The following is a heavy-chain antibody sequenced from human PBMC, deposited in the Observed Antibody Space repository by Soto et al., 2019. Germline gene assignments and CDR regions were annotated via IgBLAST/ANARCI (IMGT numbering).Heavy chain of an antibody. CDR3: ARYYDILPGHDAFDI. CDR2: IYYSGST. V-gene: IGHV4-31*03. Sequence: TLSLTCTVSGGSISSGGYYWSWIRQHPGKGLEWIGYIYYSGSTYYNPSLKSRVTISVDTSKNQFSLKLSSVTAPDTAVYYCARYYDILPGHDAFDIWGQGTMVTVSS. D-gene: IGHD3-9*01. CDR1: GGSISSGGYY. J-gene: IGHJ3*02.